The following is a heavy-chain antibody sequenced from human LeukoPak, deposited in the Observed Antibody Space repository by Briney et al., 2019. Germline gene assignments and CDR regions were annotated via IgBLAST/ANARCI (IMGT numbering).Heavy chain of an antibody. J-gene: IGHJ4*02. CDR1: GFTFGDYS. Sequence: GGSLRLSCTASGFTFGDYSMNWVRQAPGKGLEWVGFIRSKAYGGTTEYAASVKGRFTISRDDSKSIVYLQMNSLKSEDTAVYYCSRGRRATHDYWGQGTLVTVSS. CDR3: SRGRRATHDY. V-gene: IGHV3-49*04. CDR2: IRSKAYGGTT. D-gene: IGHD1-26*01.